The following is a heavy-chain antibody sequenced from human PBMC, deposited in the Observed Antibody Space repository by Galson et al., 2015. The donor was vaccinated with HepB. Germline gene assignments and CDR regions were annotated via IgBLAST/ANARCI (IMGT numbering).Heavy chain of an antibody. CDR3: ARARTYYDFWSAYLFDY. CDR1: GFTFSSYW. V-gene: IGHV3-7*05. CDR2: IKQDGSER. Sequence: SLRLSCAASGFTFSSYWMSWVRQAPGKGLEWVANIKQDGSERYYVDSVKGRFTISRDNAKNSLYLQMNSLRAEDTAVFYCARARTYYDFWSAYLFDYWGQGTLVTVSS. D-gene: IGHD3-3*01. J-gene: IGHJ4*02.